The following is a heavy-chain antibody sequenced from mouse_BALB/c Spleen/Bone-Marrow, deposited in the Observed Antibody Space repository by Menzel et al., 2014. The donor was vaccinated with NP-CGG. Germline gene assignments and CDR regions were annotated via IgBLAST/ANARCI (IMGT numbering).Heavy chain of an antibody. V-gene: IGHV1-9*01. CDR1: GYTFSTYW. Sequence: VQLQQSGAELMKTGASVKISCKATGYTFSTYWIEWVKQRPGHGLEWIGEILPGSGSTNYKEKFKGKATFTADTSSSTVYMQLSSLTSEDSAVYYCARWYYGSSSFAYWGQGTLVTVSA. D-gene: IGHD1-1*01. CDR3: ARWYYGSSSFAY. J-gene: IGHJ3*01. CDR2: ILPGSGST.